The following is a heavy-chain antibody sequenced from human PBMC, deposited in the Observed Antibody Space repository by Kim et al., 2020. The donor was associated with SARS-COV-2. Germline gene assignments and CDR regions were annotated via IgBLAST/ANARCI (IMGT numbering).Heavy chain of an antibody. J-gene: IGHJ4*01. V-gene: IGHV3-9*01. CDR3: AKDISSGWKPHYYFDY. CDR1: GFTFDDYA. Sequence: GGSLRLSCAASGFTFDDYAMHWVRQAPGKGLEWVSGISWNSGSIGYADSVKGRFTISRDNAKNSLYLQMNSLRAEDTALYYCAKDISSGWKPHYYFDYWG. CDR2: ISWNSGSI. D-gene: IGHD3-10*02.